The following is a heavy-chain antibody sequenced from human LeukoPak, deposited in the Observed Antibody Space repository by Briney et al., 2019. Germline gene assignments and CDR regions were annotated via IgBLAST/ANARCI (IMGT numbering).Heavy chain of an antibody. Sequence: SQTLSLTCTVSGGSISSGDYYWSWIRQPPGKGLEWIGYIYYSGSTYYNPSLKSRVTISVDTSRNQFSLKLSSVTAADTAVYYCARAQVDYNNGPGSQGYYSYGMDVWGQGTTVTVSS. CDR1: GGSISSGDYY. D-gene: IGHD4-11*01. CDR3: ARAQVDYNNGPGSQGYYSYGMDV. J-gene: IGHJ6*02. CDR2: IYYSGST. V-gene: IGHV4-30-4*01.